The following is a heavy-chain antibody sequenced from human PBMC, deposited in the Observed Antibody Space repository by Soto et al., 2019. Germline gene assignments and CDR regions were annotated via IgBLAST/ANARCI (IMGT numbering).Heavy chain of an antibody. CDR1: GFTFNNYA. J-gene: IGHJ4*02. CDR2: ISGSGANT. V-gene: IGHV3-23*01. CDR3: ALYVVGALFES. D-gene: IGHD1-26*01. Sequence: EVQLLESGGGLVQPGGSLRLSCAASGFTFNNYAINWVRQAPGKGLEWVSAISGSGANTYYADSVKGRFTISRDNSKNTMYLQMNSLRAEDTAVYYCALYVVGALFESWGQGTLVTVSS.